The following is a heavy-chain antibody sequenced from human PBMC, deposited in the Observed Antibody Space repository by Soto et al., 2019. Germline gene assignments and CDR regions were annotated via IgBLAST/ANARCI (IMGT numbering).Heavy chain of an antibody. D-gene: IGHD6-19*01. CDR2: IYSGGST. CDR1: GFIVSTNY. CDR3: ARSLNIAVDGYFDY. V-gene: IGHV3-53*01. J-gene: IGHJ4*02. Sequence: EVQLVESGGGLIQPGRSLRLSCAASGFIVSTNYMTWVRQAPGKGLEWVSLIYSGGSTFYSDSVKGRFVISREISKNTLYLQMKSLRARDTAVYYCARSLNIAVDGYFDYWGKGALVPVSS.